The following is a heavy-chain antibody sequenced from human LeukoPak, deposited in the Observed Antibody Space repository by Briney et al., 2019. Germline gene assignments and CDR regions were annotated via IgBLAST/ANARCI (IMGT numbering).Heavy chain of an antibody. Sequence: ASVKVSCKASGYTFTGYYMHWVRQAPGQGLEWMGWINPNSGGTNYGQKFQGRVTMTRDTSISTAYMELSRLRSDDTAVYYCARDRDSTQLDYWGQGTLVTVSS. CDR3: ARDRDSTQLDY. D-gene: IGHD6-13*01. CDR1: GYTFTGYY. J-gene: IGHJ4*02. V-gene: IGHV1-2*02. CDR2: INPNSGGT.